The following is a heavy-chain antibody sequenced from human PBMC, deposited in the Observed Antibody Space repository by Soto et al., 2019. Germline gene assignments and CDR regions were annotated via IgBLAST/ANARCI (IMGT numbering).Heavy chain of an antibody. V-gene: IGHV4-4*02. J-gene: IGHJ4*02. Sequence: SETLSLTCAVSGDSISSNVWWSWVRQPPGKGLEWIGEIYHSGSANFNPSLKSRVTTSVDTSKNQFSLKLNSVTAADTAMYYCARDAAVPGETDRFDYWGQGTLVTVSS. CDR1: GDSISSNVW. CDR2: IYHSGSA. CDR3: ARDAAVPGETDRFDY. D-gene: IGHD6-19*01.